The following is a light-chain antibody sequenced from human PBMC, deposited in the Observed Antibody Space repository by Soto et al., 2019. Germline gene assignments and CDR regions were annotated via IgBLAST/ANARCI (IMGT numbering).Light chain of an antibody. CDR2: WAS. CDR3: QQYYGTPRT. CDR1: QSVLYSSDNRNY. V-gene: IGKV4-1*01. Sequence: DIVLTQSPDSLAVSLGERATINCKSSQSVLYSSDNRNYLAWYQQKPRQPPKLLIYWASTRESGVPDRFSGSGSGTDFTLTISSLQAEDVAVYYCQQYYGTPRTFGGGTKVEIK. J-gene: IGKJ4*01.